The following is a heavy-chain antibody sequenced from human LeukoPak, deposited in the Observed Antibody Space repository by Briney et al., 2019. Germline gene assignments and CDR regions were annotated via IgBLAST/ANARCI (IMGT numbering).Heavy chain of an antibody. CDR1: GFTFSSYD. CDR2: ISYDGSNK. D-gene: IGHD6-13*01. J-gene: IGHJ4*02. V-gene: IGHV3-30*18. CDR3: ANGGYTSSWYVVDY. Sequence: TGGSLRLSCAASGFTFSSYDMHWVRQAPGKGLEWVAVISYDGSNKYYADSVKGRFTISRDNSKNTLYLQMSSLRPEDTAVYYCANGGYTSSWYVVDYWGQGTLVTVSS.